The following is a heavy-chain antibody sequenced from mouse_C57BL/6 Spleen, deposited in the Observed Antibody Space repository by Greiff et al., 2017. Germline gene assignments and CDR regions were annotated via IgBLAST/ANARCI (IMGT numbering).Heavy chain of an antibody. CDR3: TRLYYGSSYGY. Sequence: QVQLQQPGAELVKPGASVKLSCKASGYTFTDYEMHWVKQTPVHGLEWIGAIDPETGGTAYNQKFKGKAILTADKSSSTAYMELRSLTSEDSAVYYCTRLYYGSSYGYWGQGTTLTVSS. J-gene: IGHJ2*01. CDR2: IDPETGGT. V-gene: IGHV1-15*01. CDR1: GYTFTDYE. D-gene: IGHD1-1*01.